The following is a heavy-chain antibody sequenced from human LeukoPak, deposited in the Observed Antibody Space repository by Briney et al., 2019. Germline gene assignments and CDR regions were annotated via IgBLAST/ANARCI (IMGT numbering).Heavy chain of an antibody. CDR1: GYTFTGYY. D-gene: IGHD2/OR15-2a*01. CDR2: INPNSGGT. Sequence: ASVKVSCKASGYTFTGYYMRWVRQAPGQGLEWMGWINPNSGGTNYAQKFQGRVTMTRDTSISTAYMELSSLTSDDTAVYYCARDSIIRRAGSNFDYWGQGTLVTVSS. CDR3: ARDSIIRRAGSNFDY. V-gene: IGHV1-2*02. J-gene: IGHJ4*02.